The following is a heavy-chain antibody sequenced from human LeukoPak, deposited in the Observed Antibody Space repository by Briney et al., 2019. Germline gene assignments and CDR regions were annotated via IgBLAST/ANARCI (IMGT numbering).Heavy chain of an antibody. CDR3: ARRVHYYYYGMDV. CDR1: GFTFSSYS. D-gene: IGHD3-10*01. J-gene: IGHJ6*02. Sequence: GGSLRLSCAASGFTFSSYSTNWVRQAPGKGLEWVSSISSSSSYIYYADSVKGRFTISRDNAKNSLYLQMNSLRAEDTAVYYCARRVHYYYYGMDVWGQGTTVTVSS. CDR2: ISSSSSYI. V-gene: IGHV3-21*01.